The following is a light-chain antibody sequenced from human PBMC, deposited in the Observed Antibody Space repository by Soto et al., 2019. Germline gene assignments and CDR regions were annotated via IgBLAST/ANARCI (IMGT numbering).Light chain of an antibody. J-gene: IGLJ1*01. CDR3: GTWDSSLSAGGV. Sequence: TQPPSVSAAPGQKVTISCSGSSSNIGNNYVSWYQQLPGTAPKPLIYDNNKRPSGIPDRFSGSKSGTSATLGITGLQTGDEADYYCGTWDSSLSAGGVFGTGTKATVL. V-gene: IGLV1-51*01. CDR2: DNN. CDR1: SSNIGNNY.